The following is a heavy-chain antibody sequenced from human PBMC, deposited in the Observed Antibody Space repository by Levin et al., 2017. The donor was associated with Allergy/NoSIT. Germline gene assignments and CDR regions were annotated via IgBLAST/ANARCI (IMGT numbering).Heavy chain of an antibody. CDR2: ISGSGDST. CDR3: AKGRWATRDGFDL. CDR1: GFAFSSYG. D-gene: IGHD5-12*01. J-gene: IGHJ3*01. Sequence: GESLKISCGASGFAFSSYGMSWVRQAPGKGLEWVSGISGSGDSTYYADSVKGRFTISRDNSKNTLYLQMNSLRAEDTALYYCAKGRWATRDGFDLWGQGTLVSVSS. V-gene: IGHV3-23*01.